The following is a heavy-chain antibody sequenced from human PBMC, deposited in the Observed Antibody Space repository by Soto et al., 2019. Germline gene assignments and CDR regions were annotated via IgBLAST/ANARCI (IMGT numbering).Heavy chain of an antibody. Sequence: SETLSLTCTVSGGSISSSSYYWGWIRQPPGKGLEWIGSIYYSGSTYYNPSLKSRVTISVDTSKNQFSLKLSSVTAADTAVYYCAQSKDIVAVVATNAFDIWGQGTMVTVS. CDR2: IYYSGST. CDR3: AQSKDIVAVVATNAFDI. J-gene: IGHJ3*02. CDR1: GGSISSSSYY. D-gene: IGHD2-15*01. V-gene: IGHV4-39*01.